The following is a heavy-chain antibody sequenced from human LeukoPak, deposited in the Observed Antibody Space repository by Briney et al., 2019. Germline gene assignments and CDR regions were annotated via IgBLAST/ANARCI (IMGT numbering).Heavy chain of an antibody. J-gene: IGHJ5*02. CDR1: GGSFSGYY. CDR3: ARGLRIVLMVYASAANWFDP. V-gene: IGHV4-34*01. CDR2: INHSGST. D-gene: IGHD2-8*01. Sequence: SETLSLTCAVYGGSFSGYYWSWIRQPPGKGLEWIGEINHSGSTNYNPSLKSRVTISVDTSKNQFSLKLSSVTAADTAVYYCARGLRIVLMVYASAANWFDPWGQGTLVTVSS.